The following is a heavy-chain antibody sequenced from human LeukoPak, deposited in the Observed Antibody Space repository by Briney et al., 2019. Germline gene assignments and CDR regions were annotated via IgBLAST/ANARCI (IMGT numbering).Heavy chain of an antibody. D-gene: IGHD6-13*01. V-gene: IGHV3-30*18. Sequence: RAGGSLRLSCAASGFTFSSYGMHWVRQAPGKGLEWVAVISYDGSNKYYADSVKGRVTISSDNSKNTLYLQMNSLRAEDTAVYYCAKGQGYDYGGQGTLVTVPS. J-gene: IGHJ4*02. CDR2: ISYDGSNK. CDR3: AKGQGYDY. CDR1: GFTFSSYG.